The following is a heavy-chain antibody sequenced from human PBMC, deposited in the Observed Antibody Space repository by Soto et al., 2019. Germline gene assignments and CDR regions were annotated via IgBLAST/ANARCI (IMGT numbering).Heavy chain of an antibody. CDR2: INTNSATT. J-gene: IGHJ4*02. Sequence: ASVKVSCKASGYTFTAYYLHWVRQAPGQGHEWMGWINTNSATTKYVGKFQGRVTMTSDTSISTAYMELTDLRSDDTAVYYCARGLYAATTRIYDNWGQGTLVTVSS. CDR3: ARGLYAATTRIYDN. D-gene: IGHD4-17*01. CDR1: GYTFTAYY. V-gene: IGHV1-2*02.